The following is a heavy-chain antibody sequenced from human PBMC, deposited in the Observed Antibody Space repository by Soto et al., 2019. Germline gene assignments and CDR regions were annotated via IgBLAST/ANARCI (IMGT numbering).Heavy chain of an antibody. V-gene: IGHV3-23*01. CDR1: GFIFSNFA. CDR2: VSNSGRNT. Sequence: VGSLRLSCVASGFIFSNFAMSWVRQAPGKGLDWVSSVSNSGRNTYYADSVQGRFTISRDNSKNTLYLELNSLRAEDTAIYYCAIHRGYLVTQYFFDYWGQGILVTVS. CDR3: AIHRGYLVTQYFFDY. D-gene: IGHD3-22*01. J-gene: IGHJ4*02.